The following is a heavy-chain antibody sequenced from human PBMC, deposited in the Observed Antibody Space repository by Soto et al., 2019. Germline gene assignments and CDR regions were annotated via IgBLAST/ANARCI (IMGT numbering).Heavy chain of an antibody. CDR2: IYYSGST. CDR3: ARGHCSGGSCYSKY. CDR1: GGSISSSSYY. D-gene: IGHD2-15*01. J-gene: IGHJ4*02. V-gene: IGHV4-39*01. Sequence: PSETLSLTCTVSGGSISSSSYYWGWIRQPPGKGLEWIGSIYYSGSTYYNPSLKSRVTISVDTSKNQFSLKLSSVTAADTAVYYCARGHCSGGSCYSKYWGQGTLVTVSA.